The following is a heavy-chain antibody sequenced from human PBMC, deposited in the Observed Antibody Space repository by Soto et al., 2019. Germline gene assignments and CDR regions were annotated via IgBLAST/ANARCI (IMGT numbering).Heavy chain of an antibody. CDR1: GYTFSGYY. CDR2: INPNSGGT. V-gene: IGHV1-2*02. J-gene: IGHJ6*02. D-gene: IGHD2-2*02. Sequence: ASVKVSCKASGYTFSGYYIHGLRQAPGQGLEWMGWINPNSGGTNYAQKFQGRVTVTRDMPTSTAYMELSRLTSDDTAVYYCARSLTEGYCTITGCYTRPLYGMDVWGQGTTVTVSS. CDR3: ARSLTEGYCTITGCYTRPLYGMDV.